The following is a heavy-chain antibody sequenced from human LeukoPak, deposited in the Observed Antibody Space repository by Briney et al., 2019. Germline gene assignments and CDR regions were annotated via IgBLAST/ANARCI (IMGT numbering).Heavy chain of an antibody. CDR3: AIWGADQNY. V-gene: IGHV3-7*02. CDR2: INPDGGEE. CDR1: GLTLSNYW. Sequence: GGSLRLSCAVSGLTLSNYWMNWVRQAPGKGLEWVANINPDGGEERYVDSVKGRFVISRDNAKNSLYLQMDSLRAEDTAVYYCAIWGADQNYWGQGTLVTVSS. J-gene: IGHJ4*02. D-gene: IGHD3-16*01.